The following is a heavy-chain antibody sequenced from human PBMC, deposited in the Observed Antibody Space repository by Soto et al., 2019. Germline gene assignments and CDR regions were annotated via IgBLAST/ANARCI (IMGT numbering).Heavy chain of an antibody. CDR2: IDPSDSYT. D-gene: IGHD4-17*01. CDR1: GYIFTSYW. CDR3: ARHSYGDYDDAFDI. J-gene: IGHJ3*02. V-gene: IGHV5-10-1*01. Sequence: GESLKICCKGSGYIFTSYWISWVRQMPGKGLEWMGRIDPSDSYTNYSPSFQGHVTISADKSISTAYLQWSSLKASDTAMYYCARHSYGDYDDAFDIWGQGTMVTVSS.